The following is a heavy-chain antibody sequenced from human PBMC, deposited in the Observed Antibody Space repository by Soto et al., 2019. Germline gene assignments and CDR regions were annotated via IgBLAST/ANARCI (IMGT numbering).Heavy chain of an antibody. Sequence: QVQLVQSGAEVKKPGSSVKVSCKASGGTFSSYAISWVRQAPGQGPEWMGGIIPIFGTANYAQKFQGRVTITADESTSTAYMALSSLRSEDTAVYYCARYVLRYFDWLLGLDYWGQGTLVTVSS. CDR3: ARYVLRYFDWLLGLDY. CDR2: IIPIFGTA. D-gene: IGHD3-9*01. CDR1: GGTFSSYA. J-gene: IGHJ4*02. V-gene: IGHV1-69*01.